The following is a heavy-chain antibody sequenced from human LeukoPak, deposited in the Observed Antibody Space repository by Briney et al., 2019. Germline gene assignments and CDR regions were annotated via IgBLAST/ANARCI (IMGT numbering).Heavy chain of an antibody. J-gene: IGHJ5*02. CDR2: ISSSSSTI. CDR1: GFTFSSYG. Sequence: GGSLRLSCAASGFTFSSYGMTWVRQAPGKGLEWVSYISSSSSTIYYADSVKGRFTISRDNAKNSLYLQMNSLRAEDTAVYYCAREKTEVEMATILFDPWGQGTLVTVSS. D-gene: IGHD5-24*01. CDR3: AREKTEVEMATILFDP. V-gene: IGHV3-48*04.